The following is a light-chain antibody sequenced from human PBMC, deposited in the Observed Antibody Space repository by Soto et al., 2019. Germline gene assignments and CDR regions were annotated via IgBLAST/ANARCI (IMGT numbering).Light chain of an antibody. CDR2: YVS. CDR3: LKYSNDAPWT. Sequence: DIQMTQSPSSLSASVGDRVTLTCRASQDIDQYLAWYQQRPGQVPKLLIYYVSNLQSVGPSRFSGSGSGTEVTLIIISLLPSDDVTNYYLKYSNDAPWTFGQGTRVEI. J-gene: IGKJ1*01. V-gene: IGKV1-27*01. CDR1: QDIDQY.